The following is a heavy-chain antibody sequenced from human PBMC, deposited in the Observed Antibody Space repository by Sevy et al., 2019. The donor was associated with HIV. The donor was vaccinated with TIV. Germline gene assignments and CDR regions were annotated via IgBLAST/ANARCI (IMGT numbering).Heavy chain of an antibody. D-gene: IGHD6-13*01. CDR1: GGSINNYY. J-gene: IGHJ6*02. CDR3: ARGIAAPRGMDV. Sequence: SETLSLTCTVSGGSINNYYWSWIRQPPGKGLEWIGYLFYSGSTNYNPSLQSRVTISVETTKNLVSLKVRYVTAADTAVYYCARGIAAPRGMDVWGQGTTVTVSS. V-gene: IGHV4-59*01. CDR2: LFYSGST.